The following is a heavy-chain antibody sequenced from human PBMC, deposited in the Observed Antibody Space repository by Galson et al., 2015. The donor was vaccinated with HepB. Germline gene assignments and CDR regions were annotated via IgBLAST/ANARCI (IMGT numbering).Heavy chain of an antibody. Sequence: SLRLSCAASGFTVSSNYMSWVRQAPGKGLEWVSVIYSGGSTYYADSVKGRFTISRDNSKNKLYLQMNSLRAEDTAVYYCAGYDILRVYYGMDVWGQGTTVTVSS. J-gene: IGHJ6*02. CDR2: IYSGGST. V-gene: IGHV3-53*01. CDR1: GFTVSSNY. D-gene: IGHD3-9*01. CDR3: AGYDILRVYYGMDV.